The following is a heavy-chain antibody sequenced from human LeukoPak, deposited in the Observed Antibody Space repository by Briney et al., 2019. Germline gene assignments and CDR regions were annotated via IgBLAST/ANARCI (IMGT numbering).Heavy chain of an antibody. CDR3: ARTNYYDSSGYRYYYYYYYMDV. J-gene: IGHJ6*03. CDR1: GHSINDHY. V-gene: IGHV4-59*11. CDR2: IYSSVST. D-gene: IGHD3-22*01. Sequence: SETLSLTCTVSGHSINDHYWSWIRQPPGEGLEWIAYIYSSVSTNYNPSLKSRVTISIDTSTRQFSLKLSSVTAADTAVYYCARTNYYDSSGYRYYYYYYYMDVWGKGTTVTVSS.